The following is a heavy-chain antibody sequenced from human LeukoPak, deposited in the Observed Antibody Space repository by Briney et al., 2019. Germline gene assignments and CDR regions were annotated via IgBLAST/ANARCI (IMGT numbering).Heavy chain of an antibody. J-gene: IGHJ6*02. V-gene: IGHV4-59*01. CDR3: ARELGATVVNYGMDV. D-gene: IGHD4-23*01. Sequence: SETLSLTCTVSGGSISSYYWSWIRQPPGKGLEWIGYIYYSGRTNYNPSLRSRVTISVDTSKNQLSLILRSVTAADTAVYYCARELGATVVNYGMDVWGQGTTVTVSS. CDR2: IYYSGRT. CDR1: GGSISSYY.